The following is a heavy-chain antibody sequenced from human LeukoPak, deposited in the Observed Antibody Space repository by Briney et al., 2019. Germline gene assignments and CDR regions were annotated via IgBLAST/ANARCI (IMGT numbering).Heavy chain of an antibody. CDR3: ARGRATVTTHWFDP. D-gene: IGHD4-11*01. J-gene: IGHJ5*02. CDR2: MNPNSGNT. V-gene: IGHV1-8*03. Sequence: GASVKVSCKTSGYAFTNYDINWVRQATGQGLEWMGWMNPNSGNTGYAQKFQGRVTITRNTSISTAYMELSSLRSEDTALYCCARGRATVTTHWFDPWGQGTLVTVSS. CDR1: GYAFTNYD.